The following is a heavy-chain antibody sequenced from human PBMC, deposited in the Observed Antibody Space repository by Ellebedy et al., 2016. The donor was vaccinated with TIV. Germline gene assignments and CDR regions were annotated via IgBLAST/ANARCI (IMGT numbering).Heavy chain of an antibody. CDR3: ARRVGDSGIIGDS. Sequence: GESLKISCAASGFIFSSYSMIWVLQAPGKGLEWVSYISTSSSMKYYAESVQGRFTISRDNAKNSVYLQMDSLRAEDTGVYYCARRVGDSGIIGDSWGQGTLVTVSS. CDR2: ISTSSSMK. V-gene: IGHV3-48*04. CDR1: GFIFSSYS. J-gene: IGHJ4*02. D-gene: IGHD4-17*01.